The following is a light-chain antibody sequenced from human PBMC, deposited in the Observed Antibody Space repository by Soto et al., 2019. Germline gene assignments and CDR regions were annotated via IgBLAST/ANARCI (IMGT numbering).Light chain of an antibody. V-gene: IGLV2-23*02. CDR3: CSYAGSNVV. CDR1: SSDVGSYNL. CDR2: EVS. Sequence: ALTQPASVSGSPGQSITISCTGTSSDVGSYNLVSWYQQHPGKAPKLMIYEVSKRPSGVSNRFSGSKSGNTASLTISGLQAEDEADYYCCSYAGSNVVFGGGTKLTVL. J-gene: IGLJ2*01.